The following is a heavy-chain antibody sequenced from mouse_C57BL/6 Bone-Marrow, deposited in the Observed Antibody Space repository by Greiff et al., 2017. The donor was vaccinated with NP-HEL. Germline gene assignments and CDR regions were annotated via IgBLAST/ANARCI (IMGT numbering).Heavy chain of an antibody. CDR2: IDPSDSET. Sequence: VQLQQPGAELVRPGSSVKLSCKASGYTFTSYWMHWVKQRPIQGLEWIGNIDPSDSETHYNQKFKDKATLTVDNSSSTAYMQLSSLTSEDSAVYYCAREIITTVVGYWGQGTTLTVSS. CDR1: GYTFTSYW. V-gene: IGHV1-52*01. CDR3: AREIITTVVGY. D-gene: IGHD1-1*01. J-gene: IGHJ2*01.